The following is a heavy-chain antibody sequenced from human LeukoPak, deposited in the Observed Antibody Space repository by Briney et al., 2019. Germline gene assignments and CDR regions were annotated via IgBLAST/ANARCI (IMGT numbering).Heavy chain of an antibody. D-gene: IGHD3-22*01. CDR1: GYTFTGYY. V-gene: IGHV1-2*06. CDR2: INPNSGGT. Sequence: ASVKVSCKASGYTFTGYYMHWVRQAPGQGLEWMGRINPNSGGTNYAQKFQGRVTMTRDTSISTAYMELSRLRSDDTAVYYCARVLNSSGNRFDYWDQGTLVTVSS. CDR3: ARVLNSSGNRFDY. J-gene: IGHJ4*02.